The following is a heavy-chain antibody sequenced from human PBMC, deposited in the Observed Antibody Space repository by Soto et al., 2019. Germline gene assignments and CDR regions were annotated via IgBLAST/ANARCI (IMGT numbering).Heavy chain of an antibody. CDR1: GFTFSSYS. Sequence: GGSLRLSCAASGFTFSSYSMNWVRQAPGKGLEWVSSISSSSSYIYYADSVKGRFTISRDNAKNSLYLQMNSLRAEDTAVYYCARETYKSGGWYHEIGVYYYYYGMDVWGQGTTVTVSS. V-gene: IGHV3-21*01. CDR2: ISSSSSYI. CDR3: ARETYKSGGWYHEIGVYYYYYGMDV. D-gene: IGHD6-19*01. J-gene: IGHJ6*02.